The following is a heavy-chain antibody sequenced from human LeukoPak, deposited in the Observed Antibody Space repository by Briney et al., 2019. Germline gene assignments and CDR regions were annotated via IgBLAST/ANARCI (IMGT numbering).Heavy chain of an antibody. CDR3: ARDQVDIRDGSRYYDFWSGYYGVRYLTGAFDI. CDR1: GYTFTSYY. V-gene: IGHV1-46*01. D-gene: IGHD3-3*01. CDR2: INPSGGST. Sequence: ASVKVSCKASGYTFTSYYMHWVRQAPGQGLEWMGIINPSGGSTSYAQKFQGRVTMTRDTSTSTVYMELSSLRSEDTAVYYCARDQVDIRDGSRYYDFWSGYYGVRYLTGAFDIWGLGTMVTVSS. J-gene: IGHJ3*02.